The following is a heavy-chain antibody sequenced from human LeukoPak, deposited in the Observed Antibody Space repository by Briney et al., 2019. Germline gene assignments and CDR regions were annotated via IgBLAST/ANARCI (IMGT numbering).Heavy chain of an antibody. CDR3: AREMATPSFDY. CDR2: ISSSGRTI. D-gene: IGHD5-24*01. V-gene: IGHV3-48*03. CDR1: GFTFSSFE. J-gene: IGHJ4*02. Sequence: GGSLRLSCAASGFTFSSFEMNWVRQAPGKGLEWVSYISSSGRTIYYADSETGRFTISRDNAKNSLYLQMHSLRAEDTAVYYCAREMATPSFDYWGQGTLVAVSS.